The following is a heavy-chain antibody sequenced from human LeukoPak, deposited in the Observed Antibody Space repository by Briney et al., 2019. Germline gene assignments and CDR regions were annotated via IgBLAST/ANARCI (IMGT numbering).Heavy chain of an antibody. Sequence: GGSLRLSCAVSGFTFSSYWMNWVRQAPGKGLEWVASIRQDGGEKSYVDSVKGRFTISRDNTKNSLYLQINGLRAEDTAMYYCARGGTAPGLYFDLWGQGTLVTVS. CDR2: IRQDGGEK. CDR1: GFTFSSYW. D-gene: IGHD6-13*01. CDR3: ARGGTAPGLYFDL. J-gene: IGHJ4*01. V-gene: IGHV3-7*01.